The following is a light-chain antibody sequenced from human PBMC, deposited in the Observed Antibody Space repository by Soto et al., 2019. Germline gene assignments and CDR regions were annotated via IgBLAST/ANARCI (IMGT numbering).Light chain of an antibody. CDR3: SSYTSSSTVM. J-gene: IGLJ3*02. Sequence: QSVLTQPASVSGSPGQSITISCTGTSSDVGGYNYVSWYLQHPGKAPKLMIFEVSNRPSGVSNRFSGSKSANTASLTISGLHTEDEADYYCSSYTSSSTVMFGGGTKLTVL. V-gene: IGLV2-14*01. CDR2: EVS. CDR1: SSDVGGYNY.